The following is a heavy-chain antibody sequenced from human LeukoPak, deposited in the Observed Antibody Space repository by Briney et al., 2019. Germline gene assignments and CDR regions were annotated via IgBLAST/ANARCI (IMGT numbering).Heavy chain of an antibody. D-gene: IGHD1-26*01. V-gene: IGHV4-34*01. Sequence: PSETLSLTCAVYGGSFSGYYWSWIRQPPGKGLEWIGEINHSGSTNYNPSLKSRVTISVDASKKQFFLKLTSVTAADTAVYYCARGLSGSYWDFWGQGTLVTVSS. CDR3: ARGLSGSYWDF. J-gene: IGHJ4*02. CDR1: GGSFSGYY. CDR2: INHSGST.